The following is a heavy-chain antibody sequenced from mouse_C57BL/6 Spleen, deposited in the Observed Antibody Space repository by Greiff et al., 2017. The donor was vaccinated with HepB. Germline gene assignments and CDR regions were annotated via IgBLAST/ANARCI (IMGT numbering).Heavy chain of an antibody. D-gene: IGHD2-4*01. V-gene: IGHV1-52*01. J-gene: IGHJ2*01. CDR3: ARSDDYDPYFDD. CDR1: GYTFTSYW. CDR2: IDPSDSET. Sequence: VQLQQSGAELVRPGSSVKLSCKASGYTFTSYWMHWVKQRPIQGLEWIGNIDPSDSETHYNQKFKDKATLTVDKSTSTAYMQLSSLTSEDSAVYYCARSDDYDPYFDDWGQGTTLTVSS.